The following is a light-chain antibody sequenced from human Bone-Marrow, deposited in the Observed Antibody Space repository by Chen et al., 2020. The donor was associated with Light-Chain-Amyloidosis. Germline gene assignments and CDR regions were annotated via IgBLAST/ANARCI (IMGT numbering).Light chain of an antibody. CDR1: NIGSTS. J-gene: IGLJ3*02. CDR3: QVWDRSSDRPV. V-gene: IGLV3-21*02. CDR2: DDS. Sequence: SYVLTQPSSVSVAPGQTATIACGGNNIGSTSVHWYQQTPGQDPLLVVYDDSDRPSGIPGRLSGSNYGNAATLTISRVGAGDEADYYCQVWDRSSDRPVFGGGTKLTVL.